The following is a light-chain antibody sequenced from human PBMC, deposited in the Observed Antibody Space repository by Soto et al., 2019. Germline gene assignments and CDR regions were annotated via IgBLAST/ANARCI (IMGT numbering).Light chain of an antibody. CDR1: QSVSSSY. CDR2: GAS. J-gene: IGKJ5*01. Sequence: MVVTLSPGTLSFKPSERATLSCRASQSVSSSYLAWYQQKAGQSPRLLIYGASSRATGTPDRFSGSGSGTDFTLTISRLEPEDFAVYYCQQYGSSLSITFGQGTRLEIK. CDR3: QQYGSSLSIT. V-gene: IGKV3-20*01.